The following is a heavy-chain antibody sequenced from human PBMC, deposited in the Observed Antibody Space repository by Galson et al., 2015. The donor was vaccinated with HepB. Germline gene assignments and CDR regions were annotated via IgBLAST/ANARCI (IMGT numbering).Heavy chain of an antibody. CDR1: GGSISSSSYY. J-gene: IGHJ4*02. CDR2: FYYTGNT. D-gene: IGHD2-2*01. CDR3: ARHESESKTYAADN. V-gene: IGHV4-39*01. Sequence: LSLTCTVSGGSISSSSYYWGWLRQPPGKGLEWIGSFYYTGNTHYNPSLKSRVTISGDTSKNQFSLKLNSVTAADTAVYYCARHESESKTYAADNWGQGTPVTVSS.